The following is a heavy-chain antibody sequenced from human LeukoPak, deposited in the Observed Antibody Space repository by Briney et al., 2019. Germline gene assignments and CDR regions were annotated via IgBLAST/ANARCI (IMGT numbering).Heavy chain of an antibody. J-gene: IGHJ6*03. CDR2: IYYSGST. CDR1: GGSISSSSYY. CDR3: AREGGLDYYDSSGYYSSYYYHYMDV. V-gene: IGHV4-39*07. D-gene: IGHD3-22*01. Sequence: SETLSLTCTVSGGSISSSSYYWGWIRQPPGKGLEWIGSIYYSGSTYYNPSLKSRVTISVDTSKNQFSLKLSSVTAADTAVYYCAREGGLDYYDSSGYYSSYYYHYMDVWGKGTTVTISS.